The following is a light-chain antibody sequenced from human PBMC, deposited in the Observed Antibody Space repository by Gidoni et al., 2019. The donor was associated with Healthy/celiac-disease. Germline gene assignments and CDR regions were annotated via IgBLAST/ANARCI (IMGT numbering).Light chain of an antibody. CDR3: QQRSNWIFT. CDR2: DAS. J-gene: IGKJ3*01. Sequence: EIVLTQSPATLSLSPGDRATLSCRASQSLSSYLAWYQQKPGQAPRLLIYDASNRATGLPARFSGSGYGTDFTLTISSLEPEDFAVYYCQQRSNWIFTFGPGTKVDIK. V-gene: IGKV3-11*01. CDR1: QSLSSY.